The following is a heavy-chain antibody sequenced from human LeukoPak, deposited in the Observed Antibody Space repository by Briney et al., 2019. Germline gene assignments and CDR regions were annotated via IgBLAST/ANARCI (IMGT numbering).Heavy chain of an antibody. D-gene: IGHD4-11*01. V-gene: IGHV4-34*01. CDR3: AREVSSGMDV. CDR2: INHSGST. CDR1: GGSFSGYY. J-gene: IGHJ6*02. Sequence: SETLSLTCAVYGGSFSGYYWSWIRQPPGKGLEWIGEINHSGSTNYNPSLKSRVTISVGTSNNQFSLRLSSVTAADTAVYYCAREVSSGMDVWGQGTTVTVSS.